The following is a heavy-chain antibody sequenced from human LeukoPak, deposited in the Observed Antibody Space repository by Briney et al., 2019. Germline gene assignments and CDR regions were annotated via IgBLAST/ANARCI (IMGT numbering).Heavy chain of an antibody. D-gene: IGHD3-22*01. CDR3: ARVGYYYDSSGSPGLDY. CDR2: ISSSSSYI. Sequence: GGSLRLSCTASGFTFSSYSMNWVRQAPGKGLEWVSSISSSSSYIYYADSVKGRFTISRDNAKNSLYLQMNSLRAEDTAVYYCARVGYYYDSSGSPGLDYWGQGTLVTVSS. V-gene: IGHV3-21*01. J-gene: IGHJ4*02. CDR1: GFTFSSYS.